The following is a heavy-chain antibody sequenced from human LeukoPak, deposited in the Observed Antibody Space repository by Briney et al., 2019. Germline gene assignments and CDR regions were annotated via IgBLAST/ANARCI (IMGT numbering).Heavy chain of an antibody. V-gene: IGHV3-21*01. CDR2: ISSGASDI. Sequence: PGGSLRLSCAASGFVFSNYWMHWVRQAPGKGLEWVSSISSGASDIYQADSVKGRFTISRDNAKNSLYLQMNSLRAEGTAVYYCARGRGCSSMSCYPDYWGQGTLVTVSS. CDR3: ARGRGCSSMSCYPDY. CDR1: GFVFSNYW. J-gene: IGHJ4*02. D-gene: IGHD2-2*01.